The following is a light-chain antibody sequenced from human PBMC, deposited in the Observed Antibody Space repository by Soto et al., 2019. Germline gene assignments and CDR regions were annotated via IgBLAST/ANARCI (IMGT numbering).Light chain of an antibody. J-gene: IGKJ2*01. V-gene: IGKV4-1*01. Sequence: DIVMTQSPDSLAVSLGERATINCKSSQTIFYNFNHKNYLAWYQQRPGQPPRLLMYWASTRAYGVPDRFSGSGSGTDFTLTISSLQAEDVAVYYCQQYYSIPFTFGQGTKLEI. CDR2: WAS. CDR1: QTIFYNFNHKNY. CDR3: QQYYSIPFT.